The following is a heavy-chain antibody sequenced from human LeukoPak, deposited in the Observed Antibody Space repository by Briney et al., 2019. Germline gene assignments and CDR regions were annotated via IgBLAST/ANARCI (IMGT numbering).Heavy chain of an antibody. Sequence: SETLSLTCTVSGGSISSYYWSWIRQPPGKGLEWIGYIYYSGSANYNPSLKSRVTMSVDTSRNQLSLKLSSVTAADTAVYYCARDLDSSSWSGPWGQGTLVTVSS. V-gene: IGHV4-59*01. CDR1: GGSISSYY. J-gene: IGHJ5*02. CDR3: ARDLDSSSWSGP. D-gene: IGHD6-13*01. CDR2: IYYSGSA.